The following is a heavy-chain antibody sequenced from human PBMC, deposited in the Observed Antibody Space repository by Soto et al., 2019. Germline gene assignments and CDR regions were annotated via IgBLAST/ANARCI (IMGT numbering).Heavy chain of an antibody. J-gene: IGHJ4*02. CDR3: ARGSPITMVRGVIREDYFDY. Sequence: QVQLQESGPGLVKPSETLSLTCTVSGGSISSYYWSWIRQPPGTGLEWIGYIYYSGSTNYNPSLKSRVTLSVDTSKNQFSLKLSSVTAADTAVYYWARGSPITMVRGVIREDYFDYCGQGTLVTVSS. V-gene: IGHV4-59*01. D-gene: IGHD3-10*01. CDR2: IYYSGST. CDR1: GGSISSYY.